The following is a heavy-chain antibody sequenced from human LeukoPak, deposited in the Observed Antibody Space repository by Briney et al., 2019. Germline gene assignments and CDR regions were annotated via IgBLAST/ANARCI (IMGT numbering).Heavy chain of an antibody. Sequence: PGGSLRLSCAASGFTFSSYAMHWVRQAPGKGLEYVSAISSNGGSTYYANSVKGRFTISRDNSKNTLYLQMGSLRAEDMAVYYCARGGETYYYGSGSYYNTRFFDYWGQGTPVTVSS. CDR1: GFTFSSYA. V-gene: IGHV3-64*01. CDR2: ISSNGGST. CDR3: ARGGETYYYGSGSYYNTRFFDY. J-gene: IGHJ4*02. D-gene: IGHD3-10*01.